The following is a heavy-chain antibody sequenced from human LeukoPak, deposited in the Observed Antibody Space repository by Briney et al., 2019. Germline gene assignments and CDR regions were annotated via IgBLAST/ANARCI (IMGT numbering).Heavy chain of an antibody. Sequence: GGSLRLSCAASGFNFRIYAMSWVRHAPGKGVEWVLSITGNALNTYHRHLIKGRFPIPRDHSKNTLSLHLSPLRVEETAVYYCANLRDFYDNSGYSYFDNWGQGTLVTVSS. CDR1: GFNFRIYA. V-gene: IGHV3-23*01. CDR2: ITGNALNT. CDR3: ANLRDFYDNSGYSYFDN. D-gene: IGHD3-22*01. J-gene: IGHJ4*02.